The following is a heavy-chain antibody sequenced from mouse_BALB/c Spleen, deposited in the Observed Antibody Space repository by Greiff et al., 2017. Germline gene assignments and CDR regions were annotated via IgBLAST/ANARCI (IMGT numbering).Heavy chain of an antibody. Sequence: EVQLVESGPSLVKPSQTLSLTCSVTGDSITRGYWNWIRKFPGNKLEYMGYISYSGSTYYNPSLKSRISITRDTSKNQYYLQLNSVTTEDTATYYCARCYYGNSWLADWGQGTLVTVAA. J-gene: IGHJ3*01. CDR3: ARCYYGNSWLAD. CDR1: GDSITRGY. CDR2: ISYSGST. V-gene: IGHV3-8*02. D-gene: IGHD2-1*01.